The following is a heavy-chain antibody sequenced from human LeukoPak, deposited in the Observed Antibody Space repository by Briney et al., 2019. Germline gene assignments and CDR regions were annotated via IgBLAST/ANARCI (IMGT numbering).Heavy chain of an antibody. CDR2: IYYSGTT. CDR3: ARGVYIAAAQYGY. CDR1: GGSISSYY. Sequence: TSETLSLTCTVSGGSISSYYWSWIRQPPVKGLEWIGYIYYSGTTNYNPSLKSRVTISVDTSKNQFSLKLSSVTAADTAVYYCARGVYIAAAQYGYWGQGTLVTVSS. D-gene: IGHD6-13*01. V-gene: IGHV4-59*01. J-gene: IGHJ4*02.